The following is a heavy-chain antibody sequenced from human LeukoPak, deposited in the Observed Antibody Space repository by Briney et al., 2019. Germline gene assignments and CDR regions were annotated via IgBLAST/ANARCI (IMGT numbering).Heavy chain of an antibody. CDR2: ISGDGDRT. D-gene: IGHD4-23*01. CDR1: GFTFDDYA. CDR3: STVAPTTGMDV. Sequence: GGSLRLSCAASGFTFDDYAMHWVRQAPGKGLEWVSLISGDGDRTYYADSVKGRFTISRDNSKNSLYLQMNSLRTEDTAFYYCSTVAPTTGMDVWGQGTTVIVSS. V-gene: IGHV3-43*02. J-gene: IGHJ6*02.